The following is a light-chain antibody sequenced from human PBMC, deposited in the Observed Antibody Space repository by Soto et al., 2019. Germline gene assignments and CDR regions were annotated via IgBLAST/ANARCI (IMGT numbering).Light chain of an antibody. CDR3: QQSYSTPPT. Sequence: DIQMTQSPASLSASVGDRVTISCRASQSIGSNLNWYQQKPGKAPKLLMFTSSNLQSGVPSRFSGSGSGTDFILTISSLQPEDFATYYCQQSYSTPPTFGQGTKVEIK. CDR2: TSS. CDR1: QSIGSN. V-gene: IGKV1-39*01. J-gene: IGKJ1*01.